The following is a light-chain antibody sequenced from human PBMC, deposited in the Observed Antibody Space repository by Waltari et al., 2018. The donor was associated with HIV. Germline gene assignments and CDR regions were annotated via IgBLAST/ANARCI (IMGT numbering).Light chain of an antibody. CDR2: GAS. CDR1: RDVTNF. Sequence: DIKLTQSPSFLSPSVEDKVSIICRAIRDVTNFLAWYQKTPGTAPKLLIYGASTLQSGVPSRFGGSGSGTQFTLTINSLQPDDFATYYCQQSDSYPLTFGQGTRLEMK. CDR3: QQSDSYPLT. J-gene: IGKJ5*01. V-gene: IGKV1-9*01.